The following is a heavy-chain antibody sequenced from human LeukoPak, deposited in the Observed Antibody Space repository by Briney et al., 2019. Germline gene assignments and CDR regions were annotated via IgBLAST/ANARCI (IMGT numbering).Heavy chain of an antibody. D-gene: IGHD3-9*01. CDR1: GFTFSSYA. CDR3: AKEKYYDILTGYLDV. V-gene: IGHV3-23*01. CDR2: ISGSGGST. Sequence: GGSLRLSCAASGFTFSSYAMSWVRQAPGKGLERVSAISGSGGSTYYADSVKGRFTISRDNSKNTLYLQMNSLRAEDTAVYYCAKEKYYDILTGYLDVWGQGITVTVSS. J-gene: IGHJ6*02.